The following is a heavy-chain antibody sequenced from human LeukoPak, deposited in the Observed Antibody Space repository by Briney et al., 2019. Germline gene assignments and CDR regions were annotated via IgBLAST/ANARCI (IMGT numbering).Heavy chain of an antibody. V-gene: IGHV3-21*01. CDR1: AFTSSSYT. D-gene: IGHD5-12*01. CDR2: ISSTSSYI. J-gene: IGHJ4*02. CDR3: ARGNSGWLDY. Sequence: PGRSLRLSCAASAFTSSSYTMNWVRQAPGEGLEWVSSISSTSSYIYYADSVKGRFTISRNNAKNSPYLHMNCLRAADTSVYYCARGNSGWLDYWGQGTLVTVSS.